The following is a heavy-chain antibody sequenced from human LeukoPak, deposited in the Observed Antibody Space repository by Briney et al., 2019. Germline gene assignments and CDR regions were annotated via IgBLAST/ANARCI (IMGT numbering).Heavy chain of an antibody. CDR2: ISWNSGSI. CDR1: GFTFDDYA. J-gene: IGHJ4*02. Sequence: PGGSLRLSCAGSGFTFDDYAMHWVRQAPGKGLEWVSGISWNSGSIGYADSVKGRFTISRDNAENTLYLQMNSLRAEDTAVYYCARDLHSSSWFSSPFFDSWGQGTLVTVSS. V-gene: IGHV3-9*01. CDR3: ARDLHSSSWFSSPFFDS. D-gene: IGHD6-13*01.